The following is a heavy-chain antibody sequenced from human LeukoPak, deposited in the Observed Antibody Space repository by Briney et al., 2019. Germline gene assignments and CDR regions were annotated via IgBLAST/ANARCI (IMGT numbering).Heavy chain of an antibody. CDR3: ARGPYTDY. J-gene: IGHJ4*02. Sequence: GGSLRLSCAASGFTFSSYSMNWVRQAPGKGLEWVSSISSSSSNTYYADSVKGRFTISRDNAKNSLYLQMNSLRAEDTAVYYCARGPYTDYWGQGTLVTVSS. V-gene: IGHV3-21*01. CDR1: GFTFSSYS. D-gene: IGHD2-2*02. CDR2: ISSSSSNT.